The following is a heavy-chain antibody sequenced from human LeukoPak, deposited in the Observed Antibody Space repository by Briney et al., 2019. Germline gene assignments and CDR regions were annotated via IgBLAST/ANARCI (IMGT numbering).Heavy chain of an antibody. CDR3: ARTPSEYYYDSSGYAAGGY. J-gene: IGHJ4*02. V-gene: IGHV1-69*04. CDR2: IIPILGIA. CDR1: GGTFSSYA. D-gene: IGHD3-22*01. Sequence: SVKVSCKASGGTFSSYAISWVRQAPGQGPEWMGRIIPILGIANYAQKFQGRVTITADKSTSTAYMELSSLRSEDTAVYYCARTPSEYYYDSSGYAAGGYWGQGTLVTVSS.